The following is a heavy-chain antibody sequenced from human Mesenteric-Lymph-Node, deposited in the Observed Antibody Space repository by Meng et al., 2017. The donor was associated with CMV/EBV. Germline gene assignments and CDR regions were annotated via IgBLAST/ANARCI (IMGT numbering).Heavy chain of an antibody. Sequence: GESLKISCAASGFTFSSYWMHWVRQAPGKGLEWVSYISSSGSTIYYADSVKGRFTISRDNAKNSLYLQMNSLRAEDTAVYYCARDYYFGIDVWGQGTTVTVSS. V-gene: IGHV3-48*04. J-gene: IGHJ6*02. CDR2: ISSSGSTI. CDR1: GFTFSSYW. CDR3: ARDYYFGIDV.